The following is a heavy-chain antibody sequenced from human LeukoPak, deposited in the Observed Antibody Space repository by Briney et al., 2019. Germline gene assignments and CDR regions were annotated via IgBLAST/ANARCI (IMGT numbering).Heavy chain of an antibody. J-gene: IGHJ5*02. Sequence: PGGSLRLSCAASGFTFSSYAMSWVRQAPGKGLEWVSAISGSGGSTYYADSVKGRFTISRDNSKNTLYLQMNSLRAEDTAVYYCAKELWFGENTNWFDPWGQGTLVTVPS. D-gene: IGHD3-10*01. V-gene: IGHV3-23*01. CDR2: ISGSGGST. CDR3: AKELWFGENTNWFDP. CDR1: GFTFSSYA.